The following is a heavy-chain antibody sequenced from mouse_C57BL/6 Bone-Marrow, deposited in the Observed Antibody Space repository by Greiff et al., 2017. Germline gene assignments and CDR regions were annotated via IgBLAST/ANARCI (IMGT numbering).Heavy chain of an antibody. Sequence: VQLKQSGAELVRPGTSVKVSCKASGYAFTNYLIEWVKQRPGQGLEWIGVINPGSGGTNYNEKFKGKATLTADKSSSTAYMQLSSLTSEDSAVYFCARDSNYSGYFDYWGQGTTLTVSS. CDR3: ARDSNYSGYFDY. CDR1: GYAFTNYL. V-gene: IGHV1-54*01. D-gene: IGHD2-5*01. CDR2: INPGSGGT. J-gene: IGHJ2*01.